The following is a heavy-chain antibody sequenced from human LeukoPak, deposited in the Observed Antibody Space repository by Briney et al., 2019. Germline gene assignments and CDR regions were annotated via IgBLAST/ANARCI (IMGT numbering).Heavy chain of an antibody. CDR2: INSDGTTT. CDR3: ARDPNKWELPVDY. D-gene: IGHD1-26*01. Sequence: GGSLRLSCAASGFTLSTYWMHWVRQPPGKGLVWVSTINSDGTTTTYTGSVKGRFTVSRDNAKNTLYLQMNSLRAEDTAVYYCARDPNKWELPVDYWGQGTLVTVSS. J-gene: IGHJ4*02. CDR1: GFTLSTYW. V-gene: IGHV3-74*01.